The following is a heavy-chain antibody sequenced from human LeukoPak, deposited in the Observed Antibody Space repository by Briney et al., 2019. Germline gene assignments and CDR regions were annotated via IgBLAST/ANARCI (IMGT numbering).Heavy chain of an antibody. J-gene: IGHJ4*02. CDR3: ARVTGYMIEDYFDY. V-gene: IGHV4-4*02. CDR2: IYYSGST. Sequence: PSGTLSLTCAVSGGSISRSNWWSWVRQPPGKGLEWIGYIYYSGSTNYNPSLKSRVTISVETSKNQFSLKLSSVTAADTAVYYCARVTGYMIEDYFDYWGQGTLVTVSS. D-gene: IGHD3-22*01. CDR1: GGSISRSNW.